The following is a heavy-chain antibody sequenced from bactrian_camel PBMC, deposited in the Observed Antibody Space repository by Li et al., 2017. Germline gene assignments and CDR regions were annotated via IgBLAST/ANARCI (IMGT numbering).Heavy chain of an antibody. V-gene: IGHV3S57*01. CDR2: IGGDYKT. J-gene: IGHJ4*01. Sequence: GSVQAGGSLNLSRVVSDYTFKDCGMAWYRKAPGKEREFVSSIGGDYKTQYTDSVKGRFTISHDKAKRTLYLQMNSLEPDDTAMYYCATDWRKLKPYSGQICNWYGGNYGNWGQGTQVTVS. D-gene: IGHD6*01. CDR1: DYTFKDCG. CDR3: ATDWRKLKPYSGQICNWYGGNYGN.